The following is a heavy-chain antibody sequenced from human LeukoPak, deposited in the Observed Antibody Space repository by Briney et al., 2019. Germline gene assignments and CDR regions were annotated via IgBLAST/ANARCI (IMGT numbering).Heavy chain of an antibody. CDR1: GFTFSSYS. CDR3: GRDGWLQEY. V-gene: IGHV3-66*01. Sequence: GGSLRLSCAASGFTFSSYSMNWVRQAPGKGLEWVSVLYTGVGTYYADSVKGRFTVSSDNSKNTMYLQMNSLRAEDTAVYYCGRDGWLQEYWGQGILVTVSS. J-gene: IGHJ4*02. D-gene: IGHD5-24*01. CDR2: LYTGVGT.